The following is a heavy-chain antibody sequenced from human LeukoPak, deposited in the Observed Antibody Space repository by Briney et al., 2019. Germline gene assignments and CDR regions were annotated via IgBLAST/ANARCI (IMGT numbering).Heavy chain of an antibody. CDR2: INPSGDST. CDR3: ARDNSQGDSAWWFDP. D-gene: IGHD1-26*01. Sequence: ASVKVSCKASGYTFTNNYMHWARQAPGQGLEWMGIINPSGDSTWYAQKFQGRVTMTRDMATSTDYMEVSSLKSEDTAVYYCARDNSQGDSAWWFDPWGQGTLVTVSS. V-gene: IGHV1-46*01. CDR1: GYTFTNNY. J-gene: IGHJ5*02.